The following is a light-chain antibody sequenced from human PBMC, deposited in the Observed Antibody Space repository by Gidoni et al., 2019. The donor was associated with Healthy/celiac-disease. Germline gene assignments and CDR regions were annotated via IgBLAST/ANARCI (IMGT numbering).Light chain of an antibody. CDR3: QQYNNCPRT. V-gene: IGKV3-15*01. CDR2: GAS. Sequence: ETEMTQSPASLSVSQGERATLPGRASPSVSSNLAWYQQKPGQAPRLLIYGASTRATGIPARFSGSGSGTDFTLTISRLQSEDFAVYYCQQYNNCPRTFGQGTKVDIK. CDR1: PSVSSN. J-gene: IGKJ1*01.